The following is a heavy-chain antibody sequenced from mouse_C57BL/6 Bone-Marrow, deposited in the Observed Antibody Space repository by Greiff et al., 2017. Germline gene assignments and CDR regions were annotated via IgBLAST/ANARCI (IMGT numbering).Heavy chain of an antibody. D-gene: IGHD6-1*01. Sequence: QVQLKQPGAELVKPGASVKLSCKASGYTFTSYWMHWVKQRPGQGLEWIGMIHPNSGSTNYNEKFKSKATLTVDKSSSTAYMQLSSLTSEASAVYYGARRPSAGRAWFAYWGQGTPVTVSA. CDR1: GYTFTSYW. CDR2: IHPNSGST. V-gene: IGHV1-64*01. J-gene: IGHJ3*01. CDR3: ARRPSAGRAWFAY.